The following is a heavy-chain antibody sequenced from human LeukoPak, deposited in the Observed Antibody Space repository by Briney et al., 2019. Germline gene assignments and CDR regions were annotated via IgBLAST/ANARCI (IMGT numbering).Heavy chain of an antibody. CDR1: IESFSGYH. V-gene: IGHV4-34*01. CDR3: ARGGSSGPPIPLDDAFDI. D-gene: IGHD6-19*01. CDR2: ISDSGTT. J-gene: IGHJ3*02. Sequence: SETLSLTCAVYIESFSGYHWNWIRQTPGKGLEWIEEISDSGTTNINPSLRRRVSLSVDTSIDQFSLDTRSMTAADTAVYYCARGGSSGPPIPLDDAFDIWGQGTMVTVSS.